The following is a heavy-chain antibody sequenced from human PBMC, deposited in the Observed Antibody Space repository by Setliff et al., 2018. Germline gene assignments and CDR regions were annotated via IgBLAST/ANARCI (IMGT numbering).Heavy chain of an antibody. CDR3: ARSPRPPTSLDYVDV. D-gene: IGHD2-2*01. V-gene: IGHV3-74*01. CDR2: INSDGSGT. Sequence: PGGSLRLSCAASGFTFNTYWMHWVRQAPGKGLVWFSHINSDGSGTSYADSVKGRFTISRDNAKNTLYLQMNSLGAEDTAVYYCARSPRPPTSLDYVDVWGDGTMVTVSS. J-gene: IGHJ6*03. CDR1: GFTFNTYW.